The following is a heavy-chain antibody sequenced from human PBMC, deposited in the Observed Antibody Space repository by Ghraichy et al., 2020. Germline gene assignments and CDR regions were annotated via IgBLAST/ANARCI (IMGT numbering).Heavy chain of an antibody. CDR1: GGSISSGGYY. D-gene: IGHD3-16*01. Sequence: SETLSLTCTVSGGSISSGGYYWSWIRQHPGKGLEWIGYIYYSGSTYYNPSLKSRVTISVDTSKNQFSLKLSSVTAADTAVYYCARHGVELGMGTFDIWGQGTMVTVSS. CDR2: IYYSGST. V-gene: IGHV4-31*03. J-gene: IGHJ3*02. CDR3: ARHGVELGMGTFDI.